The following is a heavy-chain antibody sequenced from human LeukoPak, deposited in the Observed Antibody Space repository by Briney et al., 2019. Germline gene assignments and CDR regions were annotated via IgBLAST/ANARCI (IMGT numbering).Heavy chain of an antibody. V-gene: IGHV3-48*03. Sequence: GGSLRLSCAASGFTFSSYEMNWVRQAPGKGLEWVSYISSSGSTIYYADSVKGRFTISRDNAKNSLYLQMNSLRTEDTAVYYCARAGYDYVWGSPPLDYWGQGTLVTVSS. D-gene: IGHD3-16*01. CDR1: GFTFSSYE. CDR3: ARAGYDYVWGSPPLDY. CDR2: ISSSGSTI. J-gene: IGHJ4*02.